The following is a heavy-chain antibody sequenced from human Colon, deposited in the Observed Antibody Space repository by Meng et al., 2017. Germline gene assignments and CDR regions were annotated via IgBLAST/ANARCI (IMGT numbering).Heavy chain of an antibody. J-gene: IGHJ4*02. D-gene: IGHD2-15*01. V-gene: IGHV3-23*01. Sequence: GESLKISCAASEFTFRNYAMSWVRQAPGKGLEWVSLISGDGGRTYYADSVKGRFTISRDNSKNTLYLQMNSLRAEDTAVYYCAKRFVCSGASCSFDYWGQGTLVTVSS. CDR1: EFTFRNYA. CDR2: ISGDGGRT. CDR3: AKRFVCSGASCSFDY.